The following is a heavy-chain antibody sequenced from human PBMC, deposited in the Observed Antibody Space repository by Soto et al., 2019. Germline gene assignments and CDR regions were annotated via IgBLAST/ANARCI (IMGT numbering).Heavy chain of an antibody. J-gene: IGHJ2*01. D-gene: IGHD6-13*01. V-gene: IGHV4-4*07. CDR1: GASISSSN. Sequence: SETLSLTCSVSGASISSSNWNWVRQPAGKGPEWVGRLNIAGTINYNPSLKSRITMSMDTSKNQISLHLRSVTAADTAIYYCARDRGEYTSSWFWYFSHWGHGTLV. CDR2: LNIAGTI. CDR3: ARDRGEYTSSWFWYFSH.